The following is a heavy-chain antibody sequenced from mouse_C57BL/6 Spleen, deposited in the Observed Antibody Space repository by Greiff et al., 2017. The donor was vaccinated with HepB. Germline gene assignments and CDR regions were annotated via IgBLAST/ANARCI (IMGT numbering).Heavy chain of an antibody. CDR3: ARREGYWYFDV. CDR2: IDPSDSYT. Sequence: VQLQQPGAELVMPGASVKLSCKASGYTFTSYWMHWVKQRPGQGLEWIGEIDPSDSYTNYNQKFKGKSTLTVDKSSSTAYMQLSSLTSEDSAVYYCARREGYWYFDVWGTGTTVTVSS. J-gene: IGHJ1*03. V-gene: IGHV1-69*01. CDR1: GYTFTSYW.